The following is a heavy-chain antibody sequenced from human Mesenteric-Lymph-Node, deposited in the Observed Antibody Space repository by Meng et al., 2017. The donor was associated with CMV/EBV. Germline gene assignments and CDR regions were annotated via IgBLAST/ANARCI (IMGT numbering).Heavy chain of an antibody. D-gene: IGHD1-1*01. CDR3: ARASLEVY. J-gene: IGHJ4*02. V-gene: IGHV4-59*11. CDR2: VYYAGGT. Sequence: GSLRLSCSVSGGSISSHYWSWIRQPPGKGLEWVGHVYYAGGTNYNPSLKSRVTISVDTSKNQFSLKLSSVTAADTAVYYCARASLEVYWGQGTLVTVSS. CDR1: GGSISSHY.